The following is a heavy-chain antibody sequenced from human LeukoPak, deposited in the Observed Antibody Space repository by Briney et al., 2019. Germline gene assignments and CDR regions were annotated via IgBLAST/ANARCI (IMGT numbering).Heavy chain of an antibody. V-gene: IGHV3-30*04. D-gene: IGHD1-20*01. Sequence: GGSLRLSCAASGFTFSSYAMHWVRQAPGKGLEWVAVISYDGSNKYYADSVKGRFTISRDNSKNTLYLQMNSLGAEDTAVYYCASLYNWKDYFDYWGQGTLVTVSS. J-gene: IGHJ4*02. CDR3: ASLYNWKDYFDY. CDR1: GFTFSSYA. CDR2: ISYDGSNK.